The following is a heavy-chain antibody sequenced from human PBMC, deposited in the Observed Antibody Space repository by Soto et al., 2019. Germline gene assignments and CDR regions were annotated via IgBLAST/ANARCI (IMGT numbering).Heavy chain of an antibody. V-gene: IGHV4-31*03. D-gene: IGHD3-22*01. CDR2: IYYSGST. CDR1: GGSISSGGYY. CDR3: AREGLYYYDSSGSFDL. J-gene: IGHJ2*01. Sequence: QVQLQESGPGLVKPSQTLSLTCTVSGGSISSGGYYWSWIRQHPGKGLEGIGYIYYSGSTYYNPSLKSRVTISVDTSKNQFSLKRSSVTAADTAVYYCAREGLYYYDSSGSFDLWGRGTLVTVSS.